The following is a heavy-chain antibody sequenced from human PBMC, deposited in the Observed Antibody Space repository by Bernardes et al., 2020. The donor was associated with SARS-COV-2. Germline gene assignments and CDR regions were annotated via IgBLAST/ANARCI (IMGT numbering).Heavy chain of an antibody. CDR1: EFTFRNYA. CDR3: TTLGNVLDF. J-gene: IGHJ4*02. CDR2: IAYDGSYE. V-gene: IGHV3-30*03. Sequence: ALRLSCEASEFTFRNYAMHWVRQAPGKGLEWVAFIAYDGSYEYYADSVKGRFTISRDNSKNTLYLQMNSLRAEDTAVYYCTTLGNVLDFWDRGTLVTVSS.